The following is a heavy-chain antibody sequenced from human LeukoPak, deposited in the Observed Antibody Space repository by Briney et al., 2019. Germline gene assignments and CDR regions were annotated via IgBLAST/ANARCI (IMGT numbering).Heavy chain of an antibody. Sequence: PGGSLRLSCAASGFTFSSYVMNWVRQAPGKGLEWVSAISGSGGSTYYADSVKGRFAISRDNSKNTLYLQVTSLTAEDTAVYYCAKVPDWYFDLWGRGTLVTVPS. CDR1: GFTFSSYV. CDR2: ISGSGGST. V-gene: IGHV3-23*01. CDR3: AKVPDWYFDL. J-gene: IGHJ2*01.